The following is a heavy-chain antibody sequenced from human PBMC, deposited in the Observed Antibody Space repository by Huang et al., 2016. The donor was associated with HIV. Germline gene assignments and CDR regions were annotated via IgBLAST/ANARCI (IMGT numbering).Heavy chain of an antibody. D-gene: IGHD3-3*01. CDR2: INHSGAT. Sequence: QAQLQQWGAGLLKPAETLSLTCAVSGGSLTGHYLHWIRQTPGKGLEWIGEINHSGATAYNPSHESRVTISLDTAKNHFSLKLSSVTAADTAVYYCARQWAVVEWLLGMDVWGQGTTVIVSS. CDR3: ARQWAVVEWLLGMDV. CDR1: GGSLTGHY. V-gene: IGHV4-34*01. J-gene: IGHJ6*02.